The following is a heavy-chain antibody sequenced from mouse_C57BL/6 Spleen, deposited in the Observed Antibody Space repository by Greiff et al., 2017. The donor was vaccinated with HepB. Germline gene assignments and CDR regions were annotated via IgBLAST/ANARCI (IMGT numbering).Heavy chain of an antibody. CDR1: GFNIKDDY. CDR3: TTYYYVFAY. CDR2: IDPENGDT. D-gene: IGHD1-1*01. Sequence: EVQVVESGAELVRPGASVKLSCTASGFNIKDDYMHWVKQRPEQGLEWIGWIDPENGDTEYASKFQGKATITADTSSNTAYLQLSSLTSEDTAVYYCTTYYYVFAYWGQGTLVTVS. J-gene: IGHJ3*01. V-gene: IGHV14-4*01.